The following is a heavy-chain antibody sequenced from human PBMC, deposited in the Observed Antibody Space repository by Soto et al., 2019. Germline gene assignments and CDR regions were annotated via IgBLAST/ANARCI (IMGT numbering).Heavy chain of an antibody. V-gene: IGHV6-1*01. CDR1: RDTLSSNIAA. Sequence: SQTPSLTCAMSRDTLSSNIAAWNCIRQSPSRGLAPLGRTYYRSKWYNDYAVSVKSRITINPDTSKNQFSLQLNSVTPEDTAVYYCARDSVKRYCSSTSCSGGMDVWGQGTTVTVSS. CDR3: ARDSVKRYCSSTSCSGGMDV. D-gene: IGHD2-2*01. CDR2: TYYRSKWYN. J-gene: IGHJ6*02.